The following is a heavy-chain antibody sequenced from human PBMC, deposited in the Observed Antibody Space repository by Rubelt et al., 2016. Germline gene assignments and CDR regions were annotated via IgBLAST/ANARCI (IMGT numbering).Heavy chain of an antibody. J-gene: IGHJ4*02. CDR3: ATGIVVGPAHVPSRYC. V-gene: IGHV1-24*01. D-gene: IGHD2-2*01. CDR2: FDPEDGDT. CDR1: GYTLTELS. Sequence: QVQLVQSGAEVKKPGASVKVSCKVSGYTLTELSMHWVRQAPGKGLEWMGGFDPEDGDTIYAQKFQGRATMTEDTSTDTAYMELSSLGSEDTAVYYSATGIVVGPAHVPSRYCWGQGALVTVSS.